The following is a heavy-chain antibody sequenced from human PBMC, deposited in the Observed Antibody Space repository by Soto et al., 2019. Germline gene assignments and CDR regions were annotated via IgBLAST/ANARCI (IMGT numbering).Heavy chain of an antibody. Sequence: QVQLVESGGGVVQPGRSVRLSCAASGFTFSSFGMHWVRQAPGKGLEWVAIISYDGSNRYYGDSVKGRITISRDNSKNTLYLEMNSLRVEVTAVYYWAKGGVPAGMPGFYYMDVCGKGIAVNISS. CDR2: ISYDGSNR. CDR1: GFTFSSFG. CDR3: AKGGVPAGMPGFYYMDV. J-gene: IGHJ6*03. V-gene: IGHV3-30*18. D-gene: IGHD2-2*01.